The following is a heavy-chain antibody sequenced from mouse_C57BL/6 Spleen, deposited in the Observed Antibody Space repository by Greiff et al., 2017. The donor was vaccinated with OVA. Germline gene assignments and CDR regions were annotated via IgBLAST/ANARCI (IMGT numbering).Heavy chain of an antibody. J-gene: IGHJ2*01. D-gene: IGHD1-1*01. Sequence: EVQLQQSGPELVKPGASVKISCKASGYSFTGYYMNWVKQSPEKSLEWIGEINPSTGGTTYNQKFKAKATLTVDKSSSTAYMQLKSLTSEDSAVYYCARAIYYYGSSYEVYFDYWGQGTTLTVSS. CDR2: INPSTGGT. CDR1: GYSFTGYY. V-gene: IGHV1-42*01. CDR3: ARAIYYYGSSYEVYFDY.